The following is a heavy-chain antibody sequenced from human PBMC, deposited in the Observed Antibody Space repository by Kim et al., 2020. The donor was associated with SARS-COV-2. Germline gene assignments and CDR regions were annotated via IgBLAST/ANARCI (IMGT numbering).Heavy chain of an antibody. D-gene: IGHD6-19*01. CDR1: GFTFSRYA. J-gene: IGHJ4*02. V-gene: IGHV3-23*01. CDR2: ISGSGGST. Sequence: GGSLRLSCAASGFTFSRYAMSWVRQAPGKGLEWVSAISGSGGSTYYADSVKGRFTISRDNSKNTLYLQMNSLRAEDTAVYYCAKGTIIAVARGYDFDYWGQGTLVTVSS. CDR3: AKGTIIAVARGYDFDY.